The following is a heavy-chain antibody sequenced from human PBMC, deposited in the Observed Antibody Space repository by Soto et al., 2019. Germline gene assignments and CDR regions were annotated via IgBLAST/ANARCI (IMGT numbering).Heavy chain of an antibody. V-gene: IGHV1-69*02. D-gene: IGHD6-19*01. CDR2: IIPILGIA. J-gene: IGHJ6*03. CDR1: GGTFSSYT. CDR3: NMAVAGTEYYYYYYYMDV. Sequence: QVQLVQSGAEVKKPGSSVKVSCKASGGTFSSYTISWVRQAPGQGLEWMGRIIPILGIANYAQKFQGRVTITADKSTSTAYMELSSLRSEDTAVYYCNMAVAGTEYYYYYYYMDVWGKGTTVTVSS.